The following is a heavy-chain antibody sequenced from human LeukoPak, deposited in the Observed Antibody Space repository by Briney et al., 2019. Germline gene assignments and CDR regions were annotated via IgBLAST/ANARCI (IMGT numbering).Heavy chain of an antibody. D-gene: IGHD4-17*01. CDR1: GGSISSYY. CDR2: IYYSGST. V-gene: IGHV4-59*01. CDR3: ARDLRSRSDYYMDV. J-gene: IGHJ6*03. Sequence: PSETLSLTCTVSGGSISSYYWRWIRQAPGKGLEWIGHIYYSGSTNYNPSLKSRVTISVDTSKIQFTLKLSSVTAADTAVYYCARDLRSRSDYYMDVWGKGTTVTVSS.